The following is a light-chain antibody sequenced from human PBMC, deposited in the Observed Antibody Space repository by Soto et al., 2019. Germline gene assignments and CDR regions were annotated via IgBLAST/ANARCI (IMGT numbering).Light chain of an antibody. CDR2: YDD. CDR3: AAWDDSLNGPV. J-gene: IGLJ2*01. Sequence: QPVLTQPPSVSEAPRQRVTISCSGSSSNIGNNAVNWYQQLPGKAPKLLIYYDDLLPSGVSDRFSGSKSGTSASLAISGLQSEDEGDYYCAAWDDSLNGPVFGGGTKLTVL. CDR1: SSNIGNNA. V-gene: IGLV1-36*01.